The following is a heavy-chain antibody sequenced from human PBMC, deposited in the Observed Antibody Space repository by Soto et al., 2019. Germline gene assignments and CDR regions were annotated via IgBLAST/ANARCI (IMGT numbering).Heavy chain of an antibody. Sequence: QVQLVQSGAEVKKPGSSVKVSCKASGGTFSSYAISWVRQAPGQGLEWMGGIIPIFGTANYAQKYQGRVTITADESTSTDYMELSSLRSEDTAVYYCARVTYSEVAAAEFDYWGQGTLVTVSS. CDR1: GGTFSSYA. D-gene: IGHD6-13*01. CDR2: IIPIFGTA. J-gene: IGHJ4*02. V-gene: IGHV1-69*01. CDR3: ARVTYSEVAAAEFDY.